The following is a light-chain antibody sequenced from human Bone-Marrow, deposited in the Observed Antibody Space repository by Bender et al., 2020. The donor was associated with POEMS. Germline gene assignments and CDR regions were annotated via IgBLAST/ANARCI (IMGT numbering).Light chain of an antibody. J-gene: IGLJ1*01. Sequence: SYELTQPPSVSVSPGQTARITCSGDAFPKQYAYWYHQKPGQAPVLVIYKDTERPSGTPERFSGSSSGTTVTLTISGVQAEDEADYYCQSTDSNGLYVFGTGTKVSVL. CDR2: KDT. V-gene: IGLV3-25*03. CDR1: AFPKQY. CDR3: QSTDSNGLYV.